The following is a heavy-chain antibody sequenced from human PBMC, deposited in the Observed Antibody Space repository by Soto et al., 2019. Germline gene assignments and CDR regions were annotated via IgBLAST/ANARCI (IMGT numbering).Heavy chain of an antibody. Sequence: GGSLRLSCAASGFTFSSYAMHWVRQAPGKGLEWVAVISYDGSNKYYADSVKGRFTISRDNSKNTLYLQMNSLRAEDTAVYYCAREDSSGWYLGRGLYYYYGMDVWGQGTTVTVSS. V-gene: IGHV3-30-3*01. CDR2: ISYDGSNK. J-gene: IGHJ6*02. CDR3: AREDSSGWYLGRGLYYYYGMDV. D-gene: IGHD6-19*01. CDR1: GFTFSSYA.